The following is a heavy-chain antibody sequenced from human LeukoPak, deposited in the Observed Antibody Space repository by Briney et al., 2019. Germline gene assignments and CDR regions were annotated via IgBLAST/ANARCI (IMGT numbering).Heavy chain of an antibody. V-gene: IGHV3-23*01. CDR3: AKDRTFYSGSYLDY. J-gene: IGHJ4*02. CDR1: GFTFSSYA. Sequence: GGSLRLSCAASGFTFSSYAMSWVRQAPGKGLEWVSAISGSGGSTYYADSVKGRFTISRDNSKHTLYLQMNSLRAEDTAVYYCAKDRTFYSGSYLDYWGQGTLVTVSS. D-gene: IGHD1-26*01. CDR2: ISGSGGST.